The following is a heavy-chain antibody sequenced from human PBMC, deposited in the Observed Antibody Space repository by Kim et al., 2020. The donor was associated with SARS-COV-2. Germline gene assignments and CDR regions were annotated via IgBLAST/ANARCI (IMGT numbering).Heavy chain of an antibody. V-gene: IGHV3-15*01. D-gene: IGHD1-26*01. CDR1: GLRFVHAW. Sequence: GGSLRLSCTVSGLRFVHAWMNWARQVPGKGLEWVGRSIDAGGPIDHAAPVRGRFVISRDDSKDTFFLQMSSLKTEDAAVYYCVYQARVSGSLQWGRGTVVTVSS. CDR2: SIDAGGPI. J-gene: IGHJ4*02. CDR3: VYQARVSGSLQ.